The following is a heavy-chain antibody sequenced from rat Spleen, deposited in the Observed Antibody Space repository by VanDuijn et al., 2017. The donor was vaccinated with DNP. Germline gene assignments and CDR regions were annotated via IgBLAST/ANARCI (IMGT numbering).Heavy chain of an antibody. V-gene: IGHV1-47*01. Sequence: QVQLQQSGAELVKPGTSVKLSCKASGYTFTSNHMNWIKQTTGQGLEWIGIINPGSGGTSYNVKFKGKATLTVDKSSSTAFIKLSILTPEDSAVYYCARGYGSYDAMNVWGQGTSVTVSS. CDR3: ARGYGSYDAMNV. J-gene: IGHJ4*01. CDR2: INPGSGGT. D-gene: IGHD1-3*01. CDR1: GYTFTSNH.